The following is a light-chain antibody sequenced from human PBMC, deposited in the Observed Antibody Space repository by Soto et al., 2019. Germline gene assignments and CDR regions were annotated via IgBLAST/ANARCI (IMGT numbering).Light chain of an antibody. J-gene: IGKJ4*01. Sequence: IVMTQSPATLSVSPGERATLSCRASQSVSSKLAWYQQKPGQAPRLLIYGASTRATGIPARFSGSGSGTEFTLTISSLQSEDVAIYYCQQYNNWPLTFGGGTKVEIK. CDR1: QSVSSK. CDR2: GAS. V-gene: IGKV3-15*01. CDR3: QQYNNWPLT.